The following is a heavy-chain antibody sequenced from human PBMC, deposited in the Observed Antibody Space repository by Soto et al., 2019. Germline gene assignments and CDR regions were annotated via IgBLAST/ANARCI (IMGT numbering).Heavy chain of an antibody. CDR3: ARDLYDYYYGMDV. V-gene: IGHV4-31*03. Sequence: QVQLQESGPGLVKPSQTLSLTCTVSGGSISSGGYYWSWIRQHPGKGLEWIGYIYYSGSTYYNPSLTSRVTISVHTSKNQSSLKLSSVTAADTAVYYCARDLYDYYYGMDVWGQGTTVTVSS. CDR1: GGSISSGGYY. J-gene: IGHJ6*02. CDR2: IYYSGST.